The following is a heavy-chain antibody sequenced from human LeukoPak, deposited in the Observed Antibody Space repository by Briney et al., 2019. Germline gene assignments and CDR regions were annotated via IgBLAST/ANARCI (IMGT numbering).Heavy chain of an antibody. D-gene: IGHD6-13*01. CDR3: ARAPPSSSWYYFDY. CDR2: ISYDGSNK. J-gene: IGHJ4*02. CDR1: GFTFSSYA. Sequence: GGSLRFSCAASGFTFSSYAMHGVRQAPGKGLEWVAVISYDGSNKYYADSVKGRFTISRDNSKNTLYLQMNSLRAEDTAVYYCARAPPSSSWYYFDYWGQGTLVTVSS. V-gene: IGHV3-30-3*01.